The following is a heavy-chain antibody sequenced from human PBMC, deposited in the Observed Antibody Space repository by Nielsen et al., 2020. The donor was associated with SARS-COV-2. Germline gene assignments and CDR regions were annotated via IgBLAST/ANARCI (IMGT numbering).Heavy chain of an antibody. D-gene: IGHD1-26*01. J-gene: IGHJ6*02. V-gene: IGHV4-30-4*01. CDR3: ARDRGLGREGATYYYYAMDV. CDR2: IYYSGST. Sequence: WIRQPPGKGLEWIGYIYYSGSTYYNPSLESRVTISVETSKSQFSLKLSSVTAADTAVYYCARDRGLGREGATYYYYAMDVWGQGTTVTVSS.